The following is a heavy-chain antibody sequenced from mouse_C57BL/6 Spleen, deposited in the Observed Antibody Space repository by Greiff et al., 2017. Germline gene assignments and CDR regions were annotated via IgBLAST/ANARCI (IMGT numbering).Heavy chain of an antibody. J-gene: IGHJ2*01. CDR2: IDPETGGT. D-gene: IGHD2-1*01. V-gene: IGHV1-15*01. Sequence: VKVVESGAELVRPGASVTLSCKASGYTFTDYEMHWVKQTPVHGLEWIGAIDPETGGTAYNQKFKGKAILTADKSSSTAYMELRSLTSEDSAVYYCTRSTTVNFDYWGQGTTLTVSS. CDR3: TRSTTVNFDY. CDR1: GYTFTDYE.